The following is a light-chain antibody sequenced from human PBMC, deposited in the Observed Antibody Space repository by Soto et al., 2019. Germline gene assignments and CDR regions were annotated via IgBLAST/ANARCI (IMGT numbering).Light chain of an antibody. CDR3: ECWDSNTHV. V-gene: IGLV4-60*02. Sequence: QSVLTQSSSASASLGSSVKLTCTLSSGHSSYIIAWHQQQPGKAPRYLMKLEGSGSYNKGSGVPDRFSGSSSGADRYLTISNLQFEDEADYYCECWDSNTHVFGGGTKLTVL. J-gene: IGLJ3*02. CDR2: LEGSGSY. CDR1: SGHSSYI.